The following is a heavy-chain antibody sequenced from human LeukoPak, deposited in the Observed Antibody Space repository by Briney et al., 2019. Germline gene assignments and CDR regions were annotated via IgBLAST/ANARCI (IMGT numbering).Heavy chain of an antibody. CDR2: FIPILDTA. Sequence: SVKVSCKASGVTFSDYALNWVRQAPGQGLEWMGVFIPILDTANSTQKFQGRLTITADISTNTVYMELSSLRFDDTAVYYCASSTEDYYDSSGYKNWFDPWGQGTLVTVSS. V-gene: IGHV1-69*10. CDR3: ASSTEDYYDSSGYKNWFDP. J-gene: IGHJ5*02. CDR1: GVTFSDYA. D-gene: IGHD3-22*01.